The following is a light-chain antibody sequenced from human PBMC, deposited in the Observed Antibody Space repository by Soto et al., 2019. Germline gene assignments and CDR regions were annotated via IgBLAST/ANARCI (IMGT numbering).Light chain of an antibody. Sequence: DKVMTQSPATLSVSPGESVTLSCRASQSIGSNLAWFQQKRGQTPRRLIYGASARATGVPDRFSGSGSGTEFTLTISSLQSEDCAVYYCQQYDNWPRTFGQGTKVEIK. CDR2: GAS. V-gene: IGKV3-15*01. CDR1: QSIGSN. J-gene: IGKJ1*01. CDR3: QQYDNWPRT.